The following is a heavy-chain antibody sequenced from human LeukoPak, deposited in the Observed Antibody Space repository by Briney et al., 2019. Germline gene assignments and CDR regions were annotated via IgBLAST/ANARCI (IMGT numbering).Heavy chain of an antibody. Sequence: GGSLRLSCAASGFTFSSYAMSWVRQASGKGLEWVGRIRSKAKSYATAYAASVKGSFTISRDDSKNTAYLQMNSLKPEDTAVYYCTSPSLTDYWGQGTLVTVSS. CDR1: GFTFSSYA. J-gene: IGHJ4*02. CDR2: IRSKAKSYAT. CDR3: TSPSLTDY. V-gene: IGHV3-73*01.